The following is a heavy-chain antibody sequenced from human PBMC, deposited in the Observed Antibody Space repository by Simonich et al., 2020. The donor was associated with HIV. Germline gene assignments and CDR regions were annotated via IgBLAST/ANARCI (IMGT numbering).Heavy chain of an antibody. V-gene: IGHV1-69-2*01. CDR1: VDTFIDYY. CDR3: ARAAVDTVIVSWFDP. CDR2: VDPEDGET. J-gene: IGHJ5*02. D-gene: IGHD5-18*01. Sequence: EVQLVQSGAEVKKPGAAVKISCKVSVDTFIDYYIHWVQQAPGKVLEWMGRVDPEDGETIYSEKFQDRVTISADTSTDTAYMELSSLRSEDTAVYYCARAAVDTVIVSWFDPWGQGTLVTVSS.